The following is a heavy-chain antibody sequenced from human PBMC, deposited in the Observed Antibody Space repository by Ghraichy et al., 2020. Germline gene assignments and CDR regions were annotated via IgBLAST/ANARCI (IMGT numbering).Heavy chain of an antibody. J-gene: IGHJ4*02. D-gene: IGHD3-10*02. CDR3: AKDRAGYVGAFYDFDY. Sequence: GGSLRLSCTASGFTFSTYAMSWVRQAPGKGLEWVSTISAGSNDIYYVDSVKGRFTISRDNSKNTLYLQMNSLRAEDTAVYYCAKDRAGYVGAFYDFDYWGQGTLVTVSS. CDR2: ISAGSNDI. CDR1: GFTFSTYA. V-gene: IGHV3-23*01.